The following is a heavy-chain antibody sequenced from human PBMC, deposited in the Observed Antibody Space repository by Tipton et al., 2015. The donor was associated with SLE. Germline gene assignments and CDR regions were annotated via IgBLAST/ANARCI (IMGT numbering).Heavy chain of an antibody. CDR3: ARGRYSGSVYYFDY. CDR2: INHSGST. Sequence: LRLSCAVYGGSFSGYYWSWIRQPPGKGLEWIGEINHSGSTNYNPSLKSRVTISVDTSKNQFSLKLSSVTAADTAVYYCARGRYSGSVYYFDYWGQGTLVTVSS. J-gene: IGHJ4*02. V-gene: IGHV4-34*01. CDR1: GGSFSGYY. D-gene: IGHD1-26*01.